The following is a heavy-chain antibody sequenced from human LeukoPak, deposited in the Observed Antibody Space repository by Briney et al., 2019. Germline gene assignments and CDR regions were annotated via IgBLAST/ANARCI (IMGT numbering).Heavy chain of an antibody. CDR2: RWSDGSDK. J-gene: IGHJ1*01. D-gene: IGHD4-11*01. V-gene: IGHV3-33*06. CDR1: GFTFSHYG. CDR3: AKDAQRGFDYSYSLQN. Sequence: GGSLRLSCAASGFTFSHYGMHWVRQTPGAGLEWMAVRWSDGSDKYYAKSVKGRFTISRDNSKNSLFLQMNSLRAEDTAVYYCAKDAQRGFDYSYSLQNWGQGILVTVSS.